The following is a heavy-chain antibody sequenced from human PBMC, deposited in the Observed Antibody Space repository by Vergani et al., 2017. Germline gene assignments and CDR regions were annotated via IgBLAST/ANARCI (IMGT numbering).Heavy chain of an antibody. D-gene: IGHD3-3*01. CDR1: GGTFSSYA. CDR3: ASREITIFGVVIIRGYYYYCMDG. J-gene: IGHJ6*02. V-gene: IGHV1-69*01. Sequence: QVQLVQSGAEVKKPGSSVKVSCKASGGTFSSYAISWVRQAPGQGLEWMGGIIPIFGTANYAQKFQGRVTITADESTSTAYMELSSLRSEDTAVYYCASREITIFGVVIIRGYYYYCMDGWGQGTTVTVSS. CDR2: IIPIFGTA.